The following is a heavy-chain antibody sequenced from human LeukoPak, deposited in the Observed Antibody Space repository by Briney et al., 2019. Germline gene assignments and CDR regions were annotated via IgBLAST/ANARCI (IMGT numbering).Heavy chain of an antibody. J-gene: IGHJ4*02. CDR1: GGSISSYY. D-gene: IGHD3-10*01. Sequence: SEPLSLTCTVSGGSISSYYWSWIRQPPGKGLERIGYIYYSGSTNYNPSLKSRVTISVDTSKNQFSLKLSSVTAADTAVYYCATLWFGHFDYWGQGTLVTVSS. CDR2: IYYSGST. CDR3: ATLWFGHFDY. V-gene: IGHV4-59*01.